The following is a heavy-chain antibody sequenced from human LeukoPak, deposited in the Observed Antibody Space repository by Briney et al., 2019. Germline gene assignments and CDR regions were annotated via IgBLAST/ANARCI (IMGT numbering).Heavy chain of an antibody. CDR1: GFTFNNYA. V-gene: IGHV3-21*06. D-gene: IGHD2/OR15-2a*01. CDR3: TRELLSLHQGLDS. J-gene: IGHJ5*01. Sequence: PGGSLGLSCAASGFTFNNYAMTWVRQAPGKGLEWVACVSSNVNKMYYAESVRGRFTVSRDNAGNSLSLQMDSLRAEDTAVYYCTRELLSLHQGLDSWGQGTLVTVSS. CDR2: VSSNVNKM.